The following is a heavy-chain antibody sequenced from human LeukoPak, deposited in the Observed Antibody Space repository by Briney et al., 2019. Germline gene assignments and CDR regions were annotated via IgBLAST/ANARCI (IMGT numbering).Heavy chain of an antibody. J-gene: IGHJ4*02. V-gene: IGHV4-39*02. CDR2: IYYSGST. Sequence: PSETLSLTCSVSGCSISSSSCYCGWLRQPPGKGLEWIGSIYYSGSTYYNPSLKSRVTRSVDTSKNHFSLKLSSVTAADTAVYYCATHSNPYYYDSSGYYLYDYWGQGTLVTVSS. D-gene: IGHD3-22*01. CDR1: GCSISSSSCY. CDR3: ATHSNPYYYDSSGYYLYDY.